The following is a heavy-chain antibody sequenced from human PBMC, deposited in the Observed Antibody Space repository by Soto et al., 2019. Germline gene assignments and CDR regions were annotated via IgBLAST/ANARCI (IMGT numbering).Heavy chain of an antibody. CDR3: ARATVITPRSDR. V-gene: IGHV4-30-4*01. CDR2: IYYSGTT. D-gene: IGHD4-17*01. CDR1: GGSISNSDYY. Sequence: SETLSLTCSVSGGSISNSDYYWSWIRQPPGKGLEWIGYIYYSGTTYYSTSLRSRVAISVDTSKSKFSLKLTSATAADTDVYYCARATVITPRSDRWGQGTQVTVPS. J-gene: IGHJ4*02.